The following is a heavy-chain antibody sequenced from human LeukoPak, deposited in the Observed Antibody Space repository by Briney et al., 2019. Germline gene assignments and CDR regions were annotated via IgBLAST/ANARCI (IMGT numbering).Heavy chain of an antibody. Sequence: GGSLRLSCAASGFTSSIYDMSWARQAPGKGLEWVSSITNGGDNTYYADFVQGRFTIYRDNSKNSLHLQMSSLRAEDTAIYFCAKRDTSGLYYFDYWGQGTLVAVSS. J-gene: IGHJ4*02. CDR1: GFTSSIYD. CDR2: ITNGGDNT. D-gene: IGHD3-10*01. V-gene: IGHV3-23*01. CDR3: AKRDTSGLYYFDY.